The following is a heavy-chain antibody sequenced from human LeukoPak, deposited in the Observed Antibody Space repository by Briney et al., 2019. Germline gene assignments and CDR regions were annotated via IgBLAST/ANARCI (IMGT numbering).Heavy chain of an antibody. D-gene: IGHD2-2*01. CDR3: VRGRRYCSSTSCYRSTNDY. Sequence: SVKVSCKASGGTFSSYAISWVRQAPGQGLEWMGGIIPILGTANYAQKFQGRVTITADESTSTVYMELSSLRSEDTAVYYCVRGRRYCSSTSCYRSTNDYWGQGTLVTVSS. CDR1: GGTFSSYA. J-gene: IGHJ4*02. V-gene: IGHV1-69*01. CDR2: IIPILGTA.